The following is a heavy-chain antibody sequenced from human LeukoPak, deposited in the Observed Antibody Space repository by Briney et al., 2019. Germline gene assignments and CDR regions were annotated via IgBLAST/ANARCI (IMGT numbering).Heavy chain of an antibody. V-gene: IGHV1-2*02. CDR1: GYTFTGYY. Sequence: ASVKVSCKASGYTFTGYYMHWVRQAPGQGLEWMGWINPNSGGTNYAQKFQGRVTMTRDTSISTAYMELSRLRSDDTAVYYCAGTMVRGVIYQLLYDYWGQGTLVTVSS. D-gene: IGHD3-10*01. CDR2: INPNSGGT. CDR3: AGTMVRGVIYQLLYDY. J-gene: IGHJ4*02.